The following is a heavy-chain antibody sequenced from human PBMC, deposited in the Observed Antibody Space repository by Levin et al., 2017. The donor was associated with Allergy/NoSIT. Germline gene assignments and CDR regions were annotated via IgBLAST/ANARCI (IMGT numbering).Heavy chain of an antibody. Sequence: GGSLRLSCAASGFTFSSYAMNWVRQAPGKGLEWVSGISGSGGTTYYADSVKGRFTISRDNSKNTLHLQMNSLRAEDTAVYYCAKGHVSGGNSVLFDYWGQGTLVTVSS. D-gene: IGHD4-23*01. CDR1: GFTFSSYA. CDR2: ISGSGGTT. V-gene: IGHV3-23*01. J-gene: IGHJ4*02. CDR3: AKGHVSGGNSVLFDY.